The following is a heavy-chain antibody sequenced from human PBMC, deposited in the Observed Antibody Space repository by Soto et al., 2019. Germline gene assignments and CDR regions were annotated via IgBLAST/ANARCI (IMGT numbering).Heavy chain of an antibody. Sequence: EVELLESGGGLVQPEGSLRLSCAASGFTFSTYAMGWVRQAPWKGLEWVSVVSSGGGTHYADSVKGRFTVSRDNSKNTLSLQMNSLRADDTAVYYCAKRRGAGGHFDYWGQGALVTVSS. J-gene: IGHJ4*02. CDR2: VSSGGGT. D-gene: IGHD2-15*01. CDR1: GFTFSTYA. CDR3: AKRRGAGGHFDY. V-gene: IGHV3-23*01.